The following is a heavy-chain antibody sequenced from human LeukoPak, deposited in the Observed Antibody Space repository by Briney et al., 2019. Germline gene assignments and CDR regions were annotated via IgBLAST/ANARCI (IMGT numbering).Heavy chain of an antibody. D-gene: IGHD2-21*02. CDR2: IYSGGST. CDR3: TTVWNCGGDCSDAFDI. CDR1: GFTVSSNY. Sequence: GGSLRLSCAASGFTVSSNYMSWVRQAPGKGLEWVSVIYSGGSTYYADSVKGRFTISRDNSKNTLYLQMNSLRAEDTAVYYCTTVWNCGGDCSDAFDIWGQGTTVTVSS. J-gene: IGHJ3*02. V-gene: IGHV3-66*01.